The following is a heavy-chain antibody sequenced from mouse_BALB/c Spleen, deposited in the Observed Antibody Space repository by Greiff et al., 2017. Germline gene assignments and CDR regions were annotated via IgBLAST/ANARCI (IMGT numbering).Heavy chain of an antibody. CDR2: INPGSGVT. CDR1: GFAFSNYL. D-gene: IGHD2-4*01. V-gene: IGHV1-54*01. J-gene: IGHJ2*01. Sequence: QVQLKESGAELVRPGTSVKVSCTASGFAFSNYLMEWVKQRPGKGLEWIGGINPGSGVTNYNEKVKGKATLTADKSSSTAYMQLSSLTSDDTAVYFCSSSDHYECFDYWGQGTTLTVSS. CDR3: SSSDHYECFDY.